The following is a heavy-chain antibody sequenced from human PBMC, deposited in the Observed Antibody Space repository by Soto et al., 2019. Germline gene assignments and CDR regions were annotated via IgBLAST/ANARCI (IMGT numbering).Heavy chain of an antibody. Sequence: ASVKVSCKASGYTFTSYGISWVRQAPGQGPEWMGWISGHTGNTNHPQNLQGRVTMTTDTSRNTAYMELRSLRSDDTAVYYCARPRFNYYDNTVYYYFDYWGQGTLVTVSS. CDR2: ISGHTGNT. CDR1: GYTFTSYG. V-gene: IGHV1-18*04. CDR3: ARPRFNYYDNTVYYYFDY. J-gene: IGHJ4*02. D-gene: IGHD3-22*01.